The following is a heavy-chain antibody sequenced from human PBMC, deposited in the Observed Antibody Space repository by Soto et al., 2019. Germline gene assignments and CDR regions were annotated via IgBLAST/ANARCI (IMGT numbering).Heavy chain of an antibody. CDR2: IHYSGNT. CDR3: VSLGGGVIGGEYYYYGLDV. V-gene: IGHV4-61*01. J-gene: IGHJ6*02. CDR1: GGSVSSGSDY. Sequence: SETLSLTCTVSGGSVSSGSDYWSWIRQPPGKGLEWIGYIHYSGNTNYNPSLKSRVTISVDTSKNQFSPRLSSVTAAGTAVFYFVSLGGGVIGGEYYYYGLDVWGQGTTVTVSS. D-gene: IGHD3-3*01.